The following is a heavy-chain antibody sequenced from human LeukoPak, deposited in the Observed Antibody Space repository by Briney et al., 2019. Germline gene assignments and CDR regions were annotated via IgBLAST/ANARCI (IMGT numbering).Heavy chain of an antibody. CDR3: ARGVSSWYKDKFDY. CDR1: GGSINSTSNY. CDR2: INHSGST. J-gene: IGHJ4*02. Sequence: SETLSLTCTVSGGSINSTSNYWGWIRQPPGKGLEWIGEINHSGSTNYNPSLKSRVTISVDTSKNQFSLKLSSVTAADTAVYYCARGVSSWYKDKFDYWGQGTLVTVSS. D-gene: IGHD6-13*01. V-gene: IGHV4-39*07.